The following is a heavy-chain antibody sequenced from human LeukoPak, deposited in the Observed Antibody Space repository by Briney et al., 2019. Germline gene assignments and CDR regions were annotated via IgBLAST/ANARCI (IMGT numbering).Heavy chain of an antibody. Sequence: SVKVSCTASGGTFSSYAISWVRQAPGQGLEWMGGIIPIFGTANYAQKFQGRVTITTDESTSTAYMELSSLRSEDTAVYYCARGERITIFGVVNWGQGTLVTVSS. CDR2: IIPIFGTA. V-gene: IGHV1-69*05. CDR1: GGTFSSYA. D-gene: IGHD3-3*01. J-gene: IGHJ4*02. CDR3: ARGERITIFGVVN.